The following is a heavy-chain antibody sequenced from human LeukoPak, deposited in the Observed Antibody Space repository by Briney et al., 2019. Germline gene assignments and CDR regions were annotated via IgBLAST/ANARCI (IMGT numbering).Heavy chain of an antibody. CDR1: GGSISSYY. Sequence: SETLSLTCTVSGGSISSYYWSWIRQPAGKGLEWIGRIYTSGSTNYNPSLKSRVTMSVDTSKNQFSLKLSSVTAADTAVYYCARELYDSSGYYPDYYYSYGMDVWGQGTTVTVSS. CDR3: ARELYDSSGYYPDYYYSYGMDV. D-gene: IGHD3-22*01. J-gene: IGHJ6*02. CDR2: IYTSGST. V-gene: IGHV4-4*07.